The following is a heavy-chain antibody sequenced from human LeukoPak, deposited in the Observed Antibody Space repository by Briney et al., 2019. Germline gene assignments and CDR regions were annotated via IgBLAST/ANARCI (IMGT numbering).Heavy chain of an antibody. CDR3: ASPPSISSSYYYYDMDV. CDR1: GYXFTNYY. V-gene: IGHV1-46*01. CDR2: INPSGGST. Sequence: ASVKVSCTASGYXFTNYYTHWVRQAPGQGPEWMGIINPSGGSTTYAQKFQGRVTMTRDTSTSTVYMELSSLRSEDTAVYYCASPPSISSSYYYYDMDVWGQGTTVTVSS. D-gene: IGHD6-6*01. J-gene: IGHJ6*02.